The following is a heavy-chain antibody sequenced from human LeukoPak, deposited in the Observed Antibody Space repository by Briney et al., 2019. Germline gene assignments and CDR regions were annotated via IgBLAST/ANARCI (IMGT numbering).Heavy chain of an antibody. CDR2: INPSGGST. J-gene: IGHJ4*02. Sequence: ASVKVSCKASGYTFTSYYMHWVRQAPGQGLEWMGIINPSGGSTSYAQKFQGRVTMTRDTSTGTVYMELSSLRSEDTAVYYCARDDGLATALDYWGQGTLVTVSS. CDR3: ARDDGLATALDY. V-gene: IGHV1-46*01. D-gene: IGHD5-12*01. CDR1: GYTFTSYY.